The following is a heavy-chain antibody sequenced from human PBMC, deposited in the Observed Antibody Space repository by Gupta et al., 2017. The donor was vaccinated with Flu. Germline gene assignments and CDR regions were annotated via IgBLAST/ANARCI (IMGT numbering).Heavy chain of an antibody. J-gene: IGHJ4*02. CDR2: ISGSGGYI. D-gene: IGHD4-17*01. CDR3: AGEVLAGPTAYDY. Sequence: VRQAPGKGLEWVSSISGSGGYIYYADSVKGRFTISRDNAKNSLYLQMNRLRAEDTAVYYCAGEVLAGPTAYDYWGQGTLVTVSS. V-gene: IGHV3-21*01.